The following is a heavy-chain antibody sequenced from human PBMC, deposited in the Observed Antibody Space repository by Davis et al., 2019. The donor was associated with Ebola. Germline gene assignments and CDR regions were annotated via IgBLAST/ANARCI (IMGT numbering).Heavy chain of an antibody. D-gene: IGHD1-1*01. CDR2: IYYSGST. CDR3: ARGTYTTGRDYYSYYVMDV. V-gene: IGHV4-59*01. CDR1: GGSISSYY. J-gene: IGHJ6*02. Sequence: SETLSLTCTVSGGSISSYYWSWIRQPPGKGLEWIGYIYYSGSTKYHPSLTSRVTVSLDTSRNQFSLRLTSVTSADTATYYCARGTYTTGRDYYSYYVMDVWGQGTTVTVSS.